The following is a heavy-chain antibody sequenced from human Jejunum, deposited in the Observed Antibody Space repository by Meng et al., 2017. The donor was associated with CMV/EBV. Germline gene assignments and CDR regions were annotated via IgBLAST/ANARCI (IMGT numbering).Heavy chain of an antibody. CDR2: ISYSGSTV. V-gene: IGHV3-48*03. CDR3: AGGDYGGYYY. CDR1: GFSFSSYE. J-gene: IGHJ4*02. D-gene: IGHD5-12*01. Sequence: CAASGFSFSSYEMNWVRQAPGKGLEWVSYISYSGSTVYYADSVKGRFTISRDNAKNSLSLQMNSLRAEDTAVYYCAGGDYGGYYYWGQGTLVTVSS.